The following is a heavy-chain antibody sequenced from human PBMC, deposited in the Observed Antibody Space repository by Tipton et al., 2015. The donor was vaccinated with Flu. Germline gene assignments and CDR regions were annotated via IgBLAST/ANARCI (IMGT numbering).Heavy chain of an antibody. J-gene: IGHJ5*02. V-gene: IGHV4-39*07. CDR2: TFHSGNT. D-gene: IGHD4-11*01. Sequence: TLSLTCGVSGDSIRGSNYYWGWIRQPPGKGLEWIGNTFHSGNTYLNPSLKSRVTISIDTSRNQFSLKVSSVTAADTAVYYCARRDYSNYVSEPKNWFDPWGQGALVTVSS. CDR1: GDSIRGSNYY. CDR3: ARRDYSNYVSEPKNWFDP.